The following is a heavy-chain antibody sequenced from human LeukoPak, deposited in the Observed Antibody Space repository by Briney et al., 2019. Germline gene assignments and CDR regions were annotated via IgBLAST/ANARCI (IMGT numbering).Heavy chain of an antibody. J-gene: IGHJ4*02. CDR3: AKGLRLSYFDY. D-gene: IGHD2/OR15-2a*01. V-gene: IGHV3-53*01. CDR1: GFTVSSNY. Sequence: PGGSLRLSCAASGFTVSSNYMSWVRQAPGKGLEWVSVIYSGGSTYYADSVKGRFTISRDNSKNTLYLQMNSLRAEDTAVYYCAKGLRLSYFDYWGQGTLVTVSS. CDR2: IYSGGST.